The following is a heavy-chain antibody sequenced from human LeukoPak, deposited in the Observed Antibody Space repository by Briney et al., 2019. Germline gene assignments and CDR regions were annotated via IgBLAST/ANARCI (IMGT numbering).Heavy chain of an antibody. CDR3: ARKTYGGNSWYFDY. J-gene: IGHJ4*02. CDR1: GFTFSDYY. CDR2: ISSTGSSM. D-gene: IGHD4-23*01. V-gene: IGHV3-11*04. Sequence: GGSLRLSCAASGFTFSDYYMSWIRQAPGKGLKWVSYISSTGSSMYYADSVKGRFTISRDNAKNSLYLQMNSLRTEDTAVYYCARKTYGGNSWYFDYWGQGTLVTVSS.